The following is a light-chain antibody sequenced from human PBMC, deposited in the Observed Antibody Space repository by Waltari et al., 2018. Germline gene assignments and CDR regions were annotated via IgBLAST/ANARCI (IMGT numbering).Light chain of an antibody. V-gene: IGLV2-11*01. CDR3: CSYAGSFTWV. CDR1: NSAVGGYKY. J-gene: IGLJ1*01. Sequence: QSALTQPRSVSGSPGQSVTLSCPGPNSAVGGYKYVSWYQQHPDKAPRLIIYDVYTRPSGVPNRFSGSKSANTASLTISGLQSEDEADYYCCSYAGSFTWVFGTGTKVTVL. CDR2: DVY.